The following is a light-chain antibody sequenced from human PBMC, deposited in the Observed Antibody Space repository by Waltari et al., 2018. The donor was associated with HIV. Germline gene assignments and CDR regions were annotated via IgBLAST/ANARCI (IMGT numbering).Light chain of an antibody. CDR1: SSDDGGYYY. V-gene: IGLV2-14*01. Sequence: SDLTQPASVSGSPGQSITISCTGTSSDDGGYYYVSWSQQHPDKAPKLMYSEVSNRPSVVSNRFSGSNSGNTASLTISGLQAEDDADFYCSSYTTNSTYVFGTVTKVTVL. J-gene: IGLJ1*01. CDR2: EVS. CDR3: SSYTTNSTYV.